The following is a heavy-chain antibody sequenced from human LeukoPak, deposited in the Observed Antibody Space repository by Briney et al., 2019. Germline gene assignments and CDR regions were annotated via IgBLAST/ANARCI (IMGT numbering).Heavy chain of an antibody. V-gene: IGHV3-23*01. CDR2: ISGSGGST. Sequence: PGGSLRLSCAASGFTFSSYAMTWVRQAPGKGLEWVSGISGSGGSTYYADSVKGRFTISRDNSKNTLYLQMNSLRTEDTAVYYCAIGQQWLDYWGQVTLVTVSS. J-gene: IGHJ4*02. CDR3: AIGQQWLDY. CDR1: GFTFSSYA. D-gene: IGHD6-19*01.